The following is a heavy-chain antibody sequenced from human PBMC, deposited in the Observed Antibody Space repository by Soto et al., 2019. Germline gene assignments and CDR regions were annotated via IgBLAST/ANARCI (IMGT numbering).Heavy chain of an antibody. J-gene: IGHJ6*03. CDR3: ARRTYGSGSYYLGYYYYYYYMDV. CDR1: GGSISSYY. D-gene: IGHD3-10*01. Sequence: QVQLQESGPGLVKPSETLSLTCTVSGGSISSYYWSWIRQPPGKGLEWIGYIYYSGSTNYNPSLKSRVPISVDTSKNQFSLKLSSVTAADTAVYYCARRTYGSGSYYLGYYYYYYYMDVWGKGTTVTVSS. V-gene: IGHV4-59*08. CDR2: IYYSGST.